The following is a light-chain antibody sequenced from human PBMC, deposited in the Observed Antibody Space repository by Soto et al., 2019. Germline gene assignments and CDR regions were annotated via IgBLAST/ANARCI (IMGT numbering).Light chain of an antibody. J-gene: IGKJ1*01. CDR3: QQYVSSPPT. CDR1: QSVSSSL. Sequence: ENVLTQSPGTLSLSPGETATLSCRASQSVSSSLLAWYQQKPGQPPRLLLYGASSRATGIPDRFSGSGSGTDFTLTISRLEPEDFALYFCQQYVSSPPTFGQGTKVEFK. V-gene: IGKV3-20*01. CDR2: GAS.